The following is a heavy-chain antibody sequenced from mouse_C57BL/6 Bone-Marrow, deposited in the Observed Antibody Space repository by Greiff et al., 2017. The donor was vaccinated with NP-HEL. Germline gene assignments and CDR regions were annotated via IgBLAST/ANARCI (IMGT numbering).Heavy chain of an antibody. Sequence: EVKLMESGEGLVKPGGSLKLSCAASGFTFSSYAMSWVRQTPEKRLEWVAYISSGGDYIYYADTVKGRFSISRDNARNTLYLQMSSLKSEDTAMYYCTRSLRSLFACWGQGTLVTVSA. CDR1: GFTFSSYA. V-gene: IGHV5-9-1*02. CDR2: ISSGGDYI. J-gene: IGHJ3*01. D-gene: IGHD1-1*01. CDR3: TRSLRSLFAC.